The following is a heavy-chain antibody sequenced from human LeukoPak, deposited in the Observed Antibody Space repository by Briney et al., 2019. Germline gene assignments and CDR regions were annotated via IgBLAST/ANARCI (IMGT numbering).Heavy chain of an antibody. CDR1: GFTFSSYW. J-gene: IGHJ4*02. Sequence: GGSLRLSCAASGFTFSSYWMHWVRQVPGKGLVWVARINPGGSSITYADSVKGRFTISRDNAKNTLYLQMNSLRAEDTAVYYCARQRGSGCLDYWGQGTLVTVSS. D-gene: IGHD6-19*01. V-gene: IGHV3-74*01. CDR2: INPGGSSI. CDR3: ARQRGSGCLDY.